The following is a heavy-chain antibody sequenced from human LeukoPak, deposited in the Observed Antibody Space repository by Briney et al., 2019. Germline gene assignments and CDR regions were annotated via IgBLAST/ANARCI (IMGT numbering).Heavy chain of an antibody. V-gene: IGHV3-21*01. Sequence: GGSLGLSCAASGFTFRSYRMNWVRQAPGKGLEWVSSISSSSSYIYYADSVKGRFTISRDNAKNSLYLQMNSLRAEDTAVYYCARSRTWDTAMVRYFGWGQGTLVTVSS. CDR2: ISSSSSYI. CDR3: ARSRTWDTAMVRYFG. J-gene: IGHJ4*02. CDR1: GFTFRSYR. D-gene: IGHD5-18*01.